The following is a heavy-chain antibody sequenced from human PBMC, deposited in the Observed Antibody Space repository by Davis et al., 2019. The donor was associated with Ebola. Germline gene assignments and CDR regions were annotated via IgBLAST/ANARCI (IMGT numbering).Heavy chain of an antibody. Sequence: PGGSLRLSCAASGFTFSNYDMSWVRQVPGKGLEWVSTISATEAHTHYSDSVKGRFTISRDNSKDTLYLQINGLRDEDTAVYYCARDGYNYIALDIWGRGTMVTVSS. CDR1: GFTFSNYD. CDR2: ISATEAHT. V-gene: IGHV3-23*01. CDR3: ARDGYNYIALDI. J-gene: IGHJ3*02. D-gene: IGHD5-24*01.